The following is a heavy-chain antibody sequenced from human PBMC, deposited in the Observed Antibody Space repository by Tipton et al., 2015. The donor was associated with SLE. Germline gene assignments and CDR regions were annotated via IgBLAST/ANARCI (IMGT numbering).Heavy chain of an antibody. CDR2: VSYSGIT. CDR1: GGPIGNTNYY. D-gene: IGHD6-19*01. J-gene: IGHJ5*02. V-gene: IGHV4-39*07. CDR3: ARVSVAGPYNWFAP. Sequence: TLSLTCSVSGGPIGNTNYYWGWIRQPPGKGLEWIGSVSYSGITNYTPSLKSRLTISMDTSKKQFSLRLRSVTAADTAVYYCARVSVAGPYNWFAPWGQGTLVTVSS.